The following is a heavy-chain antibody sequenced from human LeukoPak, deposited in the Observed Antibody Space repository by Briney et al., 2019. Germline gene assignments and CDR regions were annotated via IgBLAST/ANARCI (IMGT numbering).Heavy chain of an antibody. J-gene: IGHJ5*02. CDR2: ISSSGTTI. CDR3: AKDPGFGEMDWFDP. Sequence: GSLRLSCAASGFIFNDYYMTWIRQALGKGLEWVSYISSSGTTIYYADSVKGRFTISRDNAKNSLYLQMNSLRAEDTAVYYCAKDPGFGEMDWFDPWGQGTLVTVSS. V-gene: IGHV3-11*01. CDR1: GFIFNDYY. D-gene: IGHD3-10*01.